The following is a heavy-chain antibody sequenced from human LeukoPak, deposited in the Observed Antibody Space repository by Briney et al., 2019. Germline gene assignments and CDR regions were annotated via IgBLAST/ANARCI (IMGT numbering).Heavy chain of an antibody. CDR1: GFSFSIYW. J-gene: IGHJ4*02. V-gene: IGHV3-7*01. CDR2: IKEDGSEK. D-gene: IGHD1-26*01. Sequence: PGGSLRLSCAASGFSFSIYWMTWVRQAPEKGLEWVANIKEDGSEKYYVDSVKGRFSISRDNAKTSLYLQMNSLRAEDTAVYYCARARSGSYDYFDYWGQGTLVTVPS. CDR3: ARARSGSYDYFDY.